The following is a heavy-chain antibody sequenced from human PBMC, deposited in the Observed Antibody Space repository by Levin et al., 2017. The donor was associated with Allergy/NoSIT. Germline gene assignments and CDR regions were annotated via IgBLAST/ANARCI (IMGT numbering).Heavy chain of an antibody. CDR2: IKQDGSDK. CDR1: GFTFSSYW. V-gene: IGHV3-7*04. J-gene: IGHJ4*02. D-gene: IGHD2-2*01. Sequence: GGSLRLSCAASGFTFSSYWMSWVRQAPGKGLEWVANIKQDGSDKYYVDSVKGRFTISRDNAKNSLYLQMNSLRAEDTAVYYCARDLTAGYCSSSSCRGWGYWGQGTLVTVSS. CDR3: ARDLTAGYCSSSSCRGWGY.